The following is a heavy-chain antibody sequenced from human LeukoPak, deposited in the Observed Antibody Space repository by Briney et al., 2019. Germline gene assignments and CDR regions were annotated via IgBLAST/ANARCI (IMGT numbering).Heavy chain of an antibody. CDR3: ARAPGEGWFDP. CDR2: IKQDGSEK. V-gene: IGHV3-7*01. Sequence: GGSLRLSCAASGFTFGSYWMSWVRQAPGKGLEWVASIKQDGSEKYYVDSVKGQFTISRDNAKNSLYLQMNSLRAEDTALYYCARAPGEGWFDPWGQGTLVTVSS. J-gene: IGHJ5*02. CDR1: GFTFGSYW. D-gene: IGHD4-17*01.